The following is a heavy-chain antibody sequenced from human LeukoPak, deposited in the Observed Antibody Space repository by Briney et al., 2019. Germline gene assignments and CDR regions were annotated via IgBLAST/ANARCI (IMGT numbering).Heavy chain of an antibody. Sequence: GGSLRLSCAASGLTFSSHWMHWVRQAPGKGLVWASRITNDGSSTTYADSVKGRFTISRDNSKNTLYLQMNSLRTEDTAVYYCASSRTAASSNWFDPWGQGTLVTVSS. V-gene: IGHV3-74*01. J-gene: IGHJ5*02. D-gene: IGHD6-13*01. CDR1: GLTFSSHW. CDR3: ASSRTAASSNWFDP. CDR2: ITNDGSST.